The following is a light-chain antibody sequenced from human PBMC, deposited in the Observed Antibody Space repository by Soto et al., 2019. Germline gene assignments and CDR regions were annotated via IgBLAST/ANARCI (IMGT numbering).Light chain of an antibody. Sequence: EIVVPQSPATLALSPGERDTLYCRASQSVSSYLAWYQQQPGQAPRLLIYDASNRDTGIPARVSGSGSGTDFTLTISRLEREDFAVYYWQQGRFGGGNKVQLK. CDR2: DAS. V-gene: IGKV3-11*01. CDR3: QQGR. CDR1: QSVSSY. J-gene: IGKJ4*02.